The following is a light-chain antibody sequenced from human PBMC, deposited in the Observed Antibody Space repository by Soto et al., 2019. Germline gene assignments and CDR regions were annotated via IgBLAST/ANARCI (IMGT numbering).Light chain of an antibody. V-gene: IGKV3-15*01. Sequence: EVVMTQSPATLSVSPGERATLSCRASRGIGGTLAWYQQKPGQTTRLLIYDTSSRATGVPARFIGSATGTEFTLTISSRQSEDFAMSYCQHYGAWPLSFGGGTRV. CDR3: QHYGAWPLS. CDR1: RGIGGT. CDR2: DTS. J-gene: IGKJ4*01.